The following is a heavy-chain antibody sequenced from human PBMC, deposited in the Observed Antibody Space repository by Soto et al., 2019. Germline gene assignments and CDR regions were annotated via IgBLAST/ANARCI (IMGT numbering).Heavy chain of an antibody. CDR3: ARDYYGAGSQYYYYGMEV. CDR1: GDSITSGGYY. Sequence: SETLSLTCTVSGDSITSGGYYWSWLRQQPGKGLEWIGYIYHSGGASYNPSLRGRAVISIDTSKNQFFLRMNAVTAADTATYYCARDYYGAGSQYYYYGMEVWGPGTTVTVSS. D-gene: IGHD3-10*01. J-gene: IGHJ6*02. CDR2: IYHSGGA. V-gene: IGHV4-31*03.